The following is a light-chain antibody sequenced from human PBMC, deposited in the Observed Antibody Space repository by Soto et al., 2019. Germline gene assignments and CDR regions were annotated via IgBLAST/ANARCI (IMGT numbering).Light chain of an antibody. CDR1: SSDGGSYNL. Sequence: QSVLTQPSSVSGSPGQSITLSCTVTSSDGGSYNLVSWYQQHPGTAPKLMVYEGSKRPAGVSNRFSVSKSGNTASLPISGLQAEDDADDYCCSYAGSSTWVFGGGTQLTVL. CDR2: EGS. CDR3: CSYAGSSTWV. V-gene: IGLV2-23*01. J-gene: IGLJ3*02.